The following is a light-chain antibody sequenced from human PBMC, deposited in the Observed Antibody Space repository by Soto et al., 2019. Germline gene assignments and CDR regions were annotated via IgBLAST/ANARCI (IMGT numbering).Light chain of an antibody. Sequence: EIVLTKSPATLSVSPGERVTLSCRASQSIMTNLAWYQQRPGQAPRLLIYASSIRAPGIPDRFSGSGSGTEFSLTISSLQSEDFAVYYCQHYYNWPRTFGQGTKVDI. V-gene: IGKV3-15*01. CDR3: QHYYNWPRT. CDR1: QSIMTN. J-gene: IGKJ1*01. CDR2: ASS.